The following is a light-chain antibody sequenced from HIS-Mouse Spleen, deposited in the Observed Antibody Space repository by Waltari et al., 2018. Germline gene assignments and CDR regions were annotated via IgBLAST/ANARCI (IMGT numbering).Light chain of an antibody. CDR1: KLGDKY. J-gene: IGLJ2*01. CDR2: QDS. V-gene: IGLV3-1*01. CDR3: QAWDSSTANVV. Sequence: SYELPHPPSVSVSPGQTASITCSGDKLGDKYAFWYQQKPGQSPVLVIYQDSKRPSGIPERFSGSNSGNTATLTISGTQAMDEADYYRQAWDSSTANVVFGGGTKLTVL.